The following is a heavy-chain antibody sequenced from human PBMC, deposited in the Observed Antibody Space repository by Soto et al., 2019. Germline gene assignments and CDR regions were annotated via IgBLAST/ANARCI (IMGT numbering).Heavy chain of an antibody. Sequence: GGSLRLSCAASGFTFSSYAMSWFRQAPGKGLEWVSAISGSGGSTYYADSVKGRFTISRDNSKNTLYLQMNSLRAEDTAVYYCAQPLITGPISSASDNWRQGTMDTVSS. CDR2: ISGSGGST. V-gene: IGHV3-23*01. CDR3: AQPLITGPISSASDN. CDR1: GFTFSSYA. D-gene: IGHD1-20*01. J-gene: IGHJ3*02.